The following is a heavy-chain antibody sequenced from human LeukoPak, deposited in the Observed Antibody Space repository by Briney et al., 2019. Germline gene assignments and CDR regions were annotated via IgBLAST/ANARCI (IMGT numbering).Heavy chain of an antibody. CDR2: IYYSGST. Sequence: SETLSLTCTVSGGSISSSSYYWGWIRQPPGKGLEWIGYIYYSGSTKYNPSLKSRVTISVDTSKNQVSLKVSSVTAADTAIYYCARAPGYSYGSQPYGFDIWGQGTMVTVSS. V-gene: IGHV4-61*05. CDR1: GGSISSSSYY. CDR3: ARAPGYSYGSQPYGFDI. J-gene: IGHJ3*02. D-gene: IGHD5-18*01.